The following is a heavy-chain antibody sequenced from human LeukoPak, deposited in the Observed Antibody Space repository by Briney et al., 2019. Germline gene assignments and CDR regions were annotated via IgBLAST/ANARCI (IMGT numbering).Heavy chain of an antibody. CDR3: ATVAEDYYDNGGGWFDP. D-gene: IGHD3-22*01. Sequence: GASVKVSCKASGYTFTGYYMHWVRQAPGQGLEWMGWINPNSGGTNYAQKLQGRVTMTRDTSISTAYMELSSLRSEDTAVYYCATVAEDYYDNGGGWFDPWGQGTLVTVSS. CDR1: GYTFTGYY. V-gene: IGHV1-2*02. CDR2: INPNSGGT. J-gene: IGHJ5*02.